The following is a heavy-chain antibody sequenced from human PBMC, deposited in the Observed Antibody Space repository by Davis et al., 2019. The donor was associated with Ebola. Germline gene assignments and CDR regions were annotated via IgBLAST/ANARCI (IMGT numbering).Heavy chain of an antibody. CDR1: EFTFSSYY. V-gene: IGHV3-48*03. Sequence: GESLKISCAASEFTFSSYYMSWVRQAQGKGLEWVSYISSSGSTIYYADSVKGRFTISRDNAKNSLYLQMNSLRAEDTAVYYCAREAYDFWSGYHYYYYGMDVWGQGTTVTVSS. CDR2: ISSSGSTI. CDR3: AREAYDFWSGYHYYYYGMDV. D-gene: IGHD3-3*01. J-gene: IGHJ6*02.